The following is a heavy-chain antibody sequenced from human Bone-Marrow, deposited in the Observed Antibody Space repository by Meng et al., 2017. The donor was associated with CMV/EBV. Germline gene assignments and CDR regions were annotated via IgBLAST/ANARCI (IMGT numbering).Heavy chain of an antibody. CDR3: ARDLWELLPTDGMDV. CDR2: ISPYNGNT. D-gene: IGHD1-26*01. Sequence: ASVKVSCKASGYTFTTYSITWVRQAPGQGLEWMGWISPYNGNTDYAQKFQGRVTMTRDTSISTAYMELSRLRSDDTAVYYCARDLWELLPTDGMDVWVQGTTVTVSS. V-gene: IGHV1-18*01. J-gene: IGHJ6*02. CDR1: GYTFTTYS.